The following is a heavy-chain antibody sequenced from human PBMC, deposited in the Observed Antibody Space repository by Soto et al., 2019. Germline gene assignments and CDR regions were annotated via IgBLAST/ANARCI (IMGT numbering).Heavy chain of an antibody. CDR2: ISAYNGNI. J-gene: IGHJ6*03. V-gene: IGHV1-18*01. D-gene: IGHD6-13*01. CDR3: ARIDGYSSSWYSYYYMDV. Sequence: QVQLVQSGAEVKKPGASVKVSCKASGYTFTSYGISWVRQAPGQGLEWMGWISAYNGNINYAQKLQGRVTMTTDTSTSTAYMELRSLRSDDTAVYFCARIDGYSSSWYSYYYMDVWGKGTTVTVSS. CDR1: GYTFTSYG.